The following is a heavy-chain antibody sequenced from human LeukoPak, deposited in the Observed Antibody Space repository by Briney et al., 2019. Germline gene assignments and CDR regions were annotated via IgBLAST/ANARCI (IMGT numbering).Heavy chain of an antibody. CDR1: GGTFSSYA. J-gene: IGHJ4*02. D-gene: IGHD1-26*01. CDR2: IIPILGIA. Sequence: ASVKVSCKASGGTFSSYAISWVRQAPGQGLEWMGRIIPILGIANYAQKFQGRVTITADKSTSTAYMELSSLRSEDTAVYYCARDGIVGATSDYRGQGTLVTVSS. CDR3: ARDGIVGATSDY. V-gene: IGHV1-69*04.